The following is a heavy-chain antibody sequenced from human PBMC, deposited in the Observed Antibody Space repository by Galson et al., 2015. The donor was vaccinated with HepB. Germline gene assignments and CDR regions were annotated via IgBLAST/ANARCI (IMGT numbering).Heavy chain of an antibody. V-gene: IGHV3-30-3*01. CDR2: ISYDGSNK. J-gene: IGHJ6*02. D-gene: IGHD1-14*01. Sequence: SLRLSCAASGFTFSSYAMHWVRQAPGKGLEWVAVISYDGSNKYYADSVKGRFTISRDSSKNTLYLQMNSLRAEDTAVYYCARDGEPSRAVYYYGMDVWGQGTTFTVSS. CDR3: ARDGEPSRAVYYYGMDV. CDR1: GFTFSSYA.